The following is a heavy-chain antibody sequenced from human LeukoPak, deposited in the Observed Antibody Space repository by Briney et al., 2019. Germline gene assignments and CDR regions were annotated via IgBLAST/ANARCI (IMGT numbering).Heavy chain of an antibody. V-gene: IGHV3-7*01. CDR3: AKYCGGDCYGMDV. J-gene: IGHJ6*02. CDR1: GFIFNGAW. Sequence: SGGSRRLSCAASGFIFNGAWMNWVRQAPGKGLEWVANIKQDGSEKDYVDSVKGRFTISRDNAKNSLYLQMNSLRAEDTAVYYCAKYCGGDCYGMDVWGQGTTVTVSS. CDR2: IKQDGSEK. D-gene: IGHD2-21*01.